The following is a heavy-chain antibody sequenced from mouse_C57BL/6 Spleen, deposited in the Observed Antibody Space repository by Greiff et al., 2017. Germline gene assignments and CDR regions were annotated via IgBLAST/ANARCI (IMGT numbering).Heavy chain of an antibody. CDR3: KREYYGSCLYYFDY. CDR1: GFSFSDYG. V-gene: IGHV5-17*01. J-gene: IGHJ2*01. Sequence: EVKLVESGGGLVKPGGSLSLSCAVSGFSFSDYGLHWVRQAPEKGLEWVAYISSGSSTIYYAATMKGLFTISRNNARNTLFLQMTSQGAENAAMYYGKREYYGSCLYYFDYWGQGTTLTVSS. D-gene: IGHD1-1*01. CDR2: ISSGSSTI.